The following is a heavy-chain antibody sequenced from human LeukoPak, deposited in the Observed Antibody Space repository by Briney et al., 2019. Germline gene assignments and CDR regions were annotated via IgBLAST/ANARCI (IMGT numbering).Heavy chain of an antibody. CDR1: GGSISSSSYY. CDR2: IYYSGTT. CDR3: ARDQLVVVPAARAYYYYYYMDV. Sequence: PSETLSLTCTVSGGSISSSSYYWGWIRQPPGKGLEWIGSIYYSGTTYYNPSLKSRVTISVDTSRNQFSLKLSSVTAADTAVYYCARDQLVVVPAARAYYYYYYMDVWGKGTTVTVSS. V-gene: IGHV4-39*07. D-gene: IGHD2-2*01. J-gene: IGHJ6*03.